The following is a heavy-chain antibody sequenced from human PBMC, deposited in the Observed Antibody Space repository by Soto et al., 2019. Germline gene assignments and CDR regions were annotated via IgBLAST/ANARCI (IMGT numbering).Heavy chain of an antibody. CDR3: ARDQYYYDSSGYGPFDY. Sequence: GGSLRLSCAASGFSFNTYSMNWVRQAPGKGLEWVSYIGSSGTTIYYADSVKGRFTISRDNAKNSLYLQMNSLRDEDTAVYYCARDQYYYDSSGYGPFDYWGQGTLVTVSS. CDR2: IGSSGTTI. J-gene: IGHJ4*02. CDR1: GFSFNTYS. D-gene: IGHD3-22*01. V-gene: IGHV3-48*02.